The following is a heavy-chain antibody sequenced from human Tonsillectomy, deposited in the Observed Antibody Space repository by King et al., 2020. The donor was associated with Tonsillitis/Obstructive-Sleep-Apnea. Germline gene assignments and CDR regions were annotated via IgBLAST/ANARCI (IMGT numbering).Heavy chain of an antibody. J-gene: IGHJ4*02. CDR3: ARDDEYSSPYYFDS. V-gene: IGHV1-69*04. D-gene: IGHD6-6*01. CDR2: IIPILGIA. CDR1: GGTFSSYA. Sequence: QLVQSGAEVKKPGSSVKVSCKASGGTFSSYAISWVRQAPGQGLEWMGRIIPILGIANYAQKFQGRVTITADKSTSTAYMELSSLRSEDTAVYYCARDDEYSSPYYFDSWGQGTLVTVSS.